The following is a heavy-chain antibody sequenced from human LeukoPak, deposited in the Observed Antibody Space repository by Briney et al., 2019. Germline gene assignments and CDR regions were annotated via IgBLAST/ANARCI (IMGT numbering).Heavy chain of an antibody. CDR1: GYTFSGYY. CDR2: INPGSGDT. CDR3: ARDLTGGIAAAGDWFDP. V-gene: IGHV1-2*06. J-gene: IGHJ5*02. D-gene: IGHD6-13*01. Sequence: ASVKVSCKASGYTFSGYYIHWVRQAPGQGLEWMGRINPGSGDTNYVRKFLGRVTMTRDTSISTAYLEVSSLRPDDTAMYYCARDLTGGIAAAGDWFDPWGQGTLVTVSS.